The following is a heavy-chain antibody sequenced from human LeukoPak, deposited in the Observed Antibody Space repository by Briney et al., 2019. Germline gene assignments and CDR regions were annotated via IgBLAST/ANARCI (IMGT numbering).Heavy chain of an antibody. CDR2: ISGSGGST. D-gene: IGHD6-13*01. Sequence: AGGSLSLSCAASGSTFSSYAMSWVRQAPGKGLEWVSAISGSGGSTYYADSVKGRFTISRDNSKNTLYLQMNSLRAEDTAVYYCAKKARIAAAGRNDYWGQGTLVTVSS. CDR3: AKKARIAAAGRNDY. V-gene: IGHV3-23*01. J-gene: IGHJ4*02. CDR1: GSTFSSYA.